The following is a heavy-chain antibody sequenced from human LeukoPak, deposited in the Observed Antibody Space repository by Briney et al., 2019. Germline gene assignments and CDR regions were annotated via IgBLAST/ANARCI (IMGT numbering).Heavy chain of an antibody. CDR1: GGSISSGTYY. Sequence: SETLSLTCTVSGGSISSGTYYWSWIRQAAGKGLEWIGYIYYSGSTNYNPSLKSRVTISVDTSKNQFSLKLSSVTAADTAVYYCARGGGYTSYYYYYMDVWGKGTTVTVSS. CDR2: IYYSGST. V-gene: IGHV4-61*10. CDR3: ARGGGYTSYYYYYMDV. J-gene: IGHJ6*03. D-gene: IGHD1-1*01.